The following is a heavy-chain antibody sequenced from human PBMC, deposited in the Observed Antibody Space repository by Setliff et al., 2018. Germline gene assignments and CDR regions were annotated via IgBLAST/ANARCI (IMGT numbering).Heavy chain of an antibody. Sequence: SETLSLTCTVSGGSISSGSYYWGWIRQPAGKGLEWIGHIYTSGNTDYSPSLKSRVTMSVDKSKNQFSLKLASVTAADRAVYYCARIAYFDFWRGFGVGAFDLWGHGSVVTVSS. V-gene: IGHV4-61*09. J-gene: IGHJ3*01. CDR3: ARIAYFDFWRGFGVGAFDL. D-gene: IGHD3-3*01. CDR1: GGSISSGSYY. CDR2: IYTSGNT.